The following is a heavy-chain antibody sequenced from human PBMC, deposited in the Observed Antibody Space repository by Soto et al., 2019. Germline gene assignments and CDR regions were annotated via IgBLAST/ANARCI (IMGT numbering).Heavy chain of an antibody. Sequence: EVQLVESGGGLVQPGGSLKLSCAASGFTFSGSAMHWVRQASGKGLEWVGRIRSKANSYATAYAASVKGRFTISRDDSKNPAYLQMNSLKTEDTAVYYCTGLYYYGAGGYWGQGTLVTVSS. J-gene: IGHJ4*02. CDR1: GFTFSGSA. CDR2: IRSKANSYAT. V-gene: IGHV3-73*02. D-gene: IGHD3-10*01. CDR3: TGLYYYGAGGY.